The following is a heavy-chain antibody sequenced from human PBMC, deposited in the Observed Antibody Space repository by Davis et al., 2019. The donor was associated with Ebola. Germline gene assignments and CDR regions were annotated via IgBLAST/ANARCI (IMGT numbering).Heavy chain of an antibody. CDR2: ISGSGGST. J-gene: IGHJ4*02. CDR3: AKGAGDGYNFGY. Sequence: GESLKISCAASGFTFSSYAMSWVRQAPGKGLEWVSTISGSGGSTYYAGSVKGRFTISRDNSKNMLYLQMDSLRAEDTAIYYCAKGAGDGYNFGYWGQGTLVTVSS. V-gene: IGHV3-23*01. D-gene: IGHD5-24*01. CDR1: GFTFSSYA.